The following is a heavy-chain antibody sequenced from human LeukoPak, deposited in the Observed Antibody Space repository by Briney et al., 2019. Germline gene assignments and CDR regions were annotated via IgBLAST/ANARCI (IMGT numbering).Heavy chain of an antibody. V-gene: IGHV4-34*01. Sequence: SETLSLTCAVYGGSFSGYYWSWIRQPPGKGLEWIGEINHSGSTNYNPSLKSRVTISVDTSKNQFSLKLSSVTAADTAVYYCARDGYSSGWFQPQPFDYWGQGTLVTVSS. CDR1: GGSFSGYY. J-gene: IGHJ4*02. D-gene: IGHD6-19*01. CDR3: ARDGYSSGWFQPQPFDY. CDR2: INHSGST.